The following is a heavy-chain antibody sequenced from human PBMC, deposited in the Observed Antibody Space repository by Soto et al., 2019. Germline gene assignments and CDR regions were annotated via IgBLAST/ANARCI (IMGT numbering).Heavy chain of an antibody. V-gene: IGHV1-69*04. CDR3: ARDYCSTTSCHLGPYYYYMDV. CDR1: GGTFTNYA. J-gene: IGHJ6*03. D-gene: IGHD2-2*01. Sequence: QVQLVQSGAEVKKPGSSVKVSCKASGGTFTNYAISWVRQAPGQGLEWMGRVIPFLGVVNYAQKFQGRVTIAADRSTSTAYMDLNRLRAEDTSVYYCARDYCSTTSCHLGPYYYYMDVWGKGTTVTVSS. CDR2: VIPFLGVV.